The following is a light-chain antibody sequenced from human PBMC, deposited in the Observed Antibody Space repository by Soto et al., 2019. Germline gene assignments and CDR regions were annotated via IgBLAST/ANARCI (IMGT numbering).Light chain of an antibody. J-gene: IGKJ1*01. CDR2: DAY. Sequence: IAMTQSPATLSVSPGETATLSCRASQSVNSKLAWYQQKPVQAPRLIIYDAYTRATSIPATFSGSGSGTEFTPTIISLQSEDFAVYYCQQYNDWPPWTFGQGTKVDIK. CDR1: QSVNSK. V-gene: IGKV3-15*01. CDR3: QQYNDWPPWT.